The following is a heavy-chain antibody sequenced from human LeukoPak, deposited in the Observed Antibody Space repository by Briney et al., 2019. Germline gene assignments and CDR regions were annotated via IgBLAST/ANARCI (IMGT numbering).Heavy chain of an antibody. J-gene: IGHJ4*02. CDR3: ARGRLVVTGVDY. D-gene: IGHD3-22*01. Sequence: PGRCLRLACEASGFTFSSYGMHWVRHAAGNGLEYVSTISSNGGSTYYANSVKGRFTISRDNSKNTLYLQMGSLRAEDMAVYYCARGRLVVTGVDYWGQGTLVTVSS. CDR2: ISSNGGST. CDR1: GFTFSSYG. V-gene: IGHV3-64*01.